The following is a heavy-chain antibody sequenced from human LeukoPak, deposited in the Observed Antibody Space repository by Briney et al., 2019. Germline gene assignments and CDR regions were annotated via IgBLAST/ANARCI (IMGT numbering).Heavy chain of an antibody. D-gene: IGHD3-10*01. CDR1: GYTFTGYY. V-gene: IGHV1-2*04. Sequence: RVASVKVSCKASGYTFTGYYMHWVRQAPGQGLEWMGWINPNSGGTNYAQKFQGWVTMTRGTSISTAYMELSRLRSDDTAVYYCARAHYYGSGSYYPRGAFDIWGQGTMVTVSS. CDR3: ARAHYYGSGSYYPRGAFDI. CDR2: INPNSGGT. J-gene: IGHJ3*02.